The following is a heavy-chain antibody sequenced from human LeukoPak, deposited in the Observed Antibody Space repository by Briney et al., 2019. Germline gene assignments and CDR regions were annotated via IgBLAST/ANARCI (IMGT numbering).Heavy chain of an antibody. D-gene: IGHD1-26*01. CDR3: AKGGGSYLITFDY. CDR1: GFTFSSYA. Sequence: GGSLRLSRAASGFTFSSYAMSWVRQAPGKGLEWVSAISGSGGSTYYADSVKGRFTISRDNSKNTLYLQMNSLRAEDTAVYYCAKGGGSYLITFDYWGQGTLVTVSS. J-gene: IGHJ4*02. V-gene: IGHV3-23*01. CDR2: ISGSGGST.